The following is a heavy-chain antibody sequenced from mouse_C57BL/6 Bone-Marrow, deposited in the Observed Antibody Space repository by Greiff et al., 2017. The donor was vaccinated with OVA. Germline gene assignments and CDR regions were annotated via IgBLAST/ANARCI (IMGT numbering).Heavy chain of an antibody. CDR1: GYTFTSYG. Sequence: QVQLQQSGAELARPGASVKMSCKASGYTFTSYGISWVKQRTGKGLEWIGEIYPRNGNTYYNEKFKGKATLTADKSSSTAYMELRSLTSEDSAVYFCAIYCSYCYAMGYWGQGTSVTVSS. D-gene: IGHD2-1*01. V-gene: IGHV1-81*01. J-gene: IGHJ4*01. CDR3: AIYCSYCYAMGY. CDR2: IYPRNGNT.